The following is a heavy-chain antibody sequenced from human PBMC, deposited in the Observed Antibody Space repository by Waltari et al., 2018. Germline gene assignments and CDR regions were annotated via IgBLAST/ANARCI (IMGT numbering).Heavy chain of an antibody. V-gene: IGHV1-69*10. CDR1: GGTFSSYA. D-gene: IGHD3-3*02. Sequence: QVQLVQSGAEVKKPGSSVKVSCKASGGTFSSYAISWVRQAPGQGLEWMGGIIPILGIANYAQKFQGRVTITADKSTSTAYMELSSLRSEDTAVYYCAGGAFLEWLSLGPFDYWGQGTLVTVSS. CDR2: IIPILGIA. CDR3: AGGAFLEWLSLGPFDY. J-gene: IGHJ4*02.